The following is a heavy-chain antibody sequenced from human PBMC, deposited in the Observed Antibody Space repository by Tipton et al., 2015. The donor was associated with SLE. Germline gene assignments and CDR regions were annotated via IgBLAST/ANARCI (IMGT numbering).Heavy chain of an antibody. V-gene: IGHV1-69*05. Sequence: QSGAEVKKPGSSVKISCKASGGTLSIYAVSWVRQPPGQGLEWMGGIIPISRTTTYSQDFQGRVTIATDESTGTAYMELSSLRSEDTAVYYCATHYCSNGVCHRLPFDHWDQGTRVTVSS. D-gene: IGHD2-8*01. CDR1: GGTLSIYA. CDR2: IIPISRTT. J-gene: IGHJ4*02. CDR3: ATHYCSNGVCHRLPFDH.